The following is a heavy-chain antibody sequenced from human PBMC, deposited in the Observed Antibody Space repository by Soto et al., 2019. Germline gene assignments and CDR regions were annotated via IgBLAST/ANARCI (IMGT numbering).Heavy chain of an antibody. J-gene: IGHJ4*02. CDR2: IFSNDEK. CDR1: GISLSDARTV. Sequence: QVTLKESGPVLVKPTETLTLTCTVSGISLSDARTVVSWIRQPTVKALEWLAHIFSNDEKSYRTSLKSRLTISKDTSKSQVVLTMTNVDPLDTATYYCGRILRNNHHPPDYWGQGILVTVSS. CDR3: GRILRNNHHPPDY. V-gene: IGHV2-26*01.